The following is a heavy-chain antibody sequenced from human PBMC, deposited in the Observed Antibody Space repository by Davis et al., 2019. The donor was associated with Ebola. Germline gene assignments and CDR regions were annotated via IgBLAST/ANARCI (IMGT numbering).Heavy chain of an antibody. V-gene: IGHV3-23*01. CDR3: VKGYDSNGYYYFDD. D-gene: IGHD3-22*01. J-gene: IGHJ4*02. CDR1: GFTFSTSA. Sequence: GGSLRLSCGASGFTFSTSAMSWVRQAPGKGLEWVSAISGNGGSTFYADSVKGRFTISRDFSKNTLYLQLSSLRADDTAVYHCVKGYDSNGYYYFDDWGQGTLVTVSS. CDR2: ISGNGGST.